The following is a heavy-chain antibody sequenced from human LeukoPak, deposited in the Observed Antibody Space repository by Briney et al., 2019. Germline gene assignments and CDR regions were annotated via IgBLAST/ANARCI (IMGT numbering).Heavy chain of an antibody. CDR2: IKQDGSQE. Sequence: GGSLRLSCVVSEFSASNYWMSWVRQAPGKGLEWVANIKQDGSQENYVDSVKGRFTISRDNAKNSLYLQMNSLIAEDTAVYYWAREGSVVVVAAADGDYWGQGTQVTVSS. CDR1: EFSASNYW. D-gene: IGHD2-15*01. J-gene: IGHJ4*02. V-gene: IGHV3-7*01. CDR3: AREGSVVVVAAADGDY.